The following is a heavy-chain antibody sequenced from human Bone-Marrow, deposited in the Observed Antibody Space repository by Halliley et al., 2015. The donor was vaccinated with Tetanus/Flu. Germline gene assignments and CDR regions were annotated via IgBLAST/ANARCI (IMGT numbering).Heavy chain of an antibody. Sequence: GRNFYYAESVRGRFTISRDNSMKTLYLEMDRLRVEDTAVYYCARDWTRQLDKHTRYYYYYLMDVWGQGTTVTVSS. V-gene: IGHV3-30*07. D-gene: IGHD6-6*01. CDR3: ARDWTRQLDKHTRYYYYYLMDV. J-gene: IGHJ6*03. CDR2: GRNF.